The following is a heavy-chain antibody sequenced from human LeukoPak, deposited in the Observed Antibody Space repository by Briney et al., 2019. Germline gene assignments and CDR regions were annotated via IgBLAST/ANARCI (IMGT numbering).Heavy chain of an antibody. J-gene: IGHJ5*02. CDR1: EFTFSSYW. Sequence: KAGGSLRLSCAASEFTFSSYWMSWVRQAPGKGLEWVSSISSSSSYIYYADSVKGRFTISRDNAKNSLYLQMNSLRAEDTAVYYCARDLKTTHSSGWYRFDPWGQGTLVTVSS. CDR3: ARDLKTTHSSGWYRFDP. D-gene: IGHD6-19*01. CDR2: ISSSSSYI. V-gene: IGHV3-21*01.